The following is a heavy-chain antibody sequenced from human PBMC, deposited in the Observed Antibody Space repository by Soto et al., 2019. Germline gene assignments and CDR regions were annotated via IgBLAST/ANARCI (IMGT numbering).Heavy chain of an antibody. CDR2: ISAYNGNT. CDR3: ARAARKGGWFDP. V-gene: IGHV1-18*01. Sequence: QVQLVQSGAEVKKPGASVKVSCKASGYTFTSYGISWVRQAPGQGLEWMGWISAYNGNTNYAQKLQRRVTMTTDTSPSTAYMELRSLRSADTAVDYCARAARKGGWFDPWGQGTLVTVSS. J-gene: IGHJ5*02. CDR1: GYTFTSYG. D-gene: IGHD3-16*01.